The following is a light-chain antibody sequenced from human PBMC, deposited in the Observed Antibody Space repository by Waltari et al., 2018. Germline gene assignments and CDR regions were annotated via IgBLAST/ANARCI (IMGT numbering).Light chain of an antibody. J-gene: IGLJ1*01. V-gene: IGLV2-14*01. Sequence: QSALTQPASVSGSPGQSITISCTGTSRDIGAYDYASWFQQHPGKAPKLIIYEVKHRPSGVSSRFSGSKSGNTASLTISGLQAEDEADYYCSSYTTSNTYVFGTGTKVTVL. CDR2: EVK. CDR1: SRDIGAYDY. CDR3: SSYTTSNTYV.